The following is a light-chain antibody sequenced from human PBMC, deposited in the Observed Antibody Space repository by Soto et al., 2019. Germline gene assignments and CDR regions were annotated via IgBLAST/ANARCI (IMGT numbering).Light chain of an antibody. CDR1: SSDVGAYNY. V-gene: IGLV2-14*03. CDR3: SSYTSSSSYV. CDR2: DVS. Sequence: QSALTQPASVSGSPGQSITISCTGTSSDVGAYNYVSWYQQHPDKAPKLMIYDVSNRPSGVSTRFSGSKSGNTASLTISGLQTEDEADYYCSSYTSSSSYVFGTGTQLTVL. J-gene: IGLJ1*01.